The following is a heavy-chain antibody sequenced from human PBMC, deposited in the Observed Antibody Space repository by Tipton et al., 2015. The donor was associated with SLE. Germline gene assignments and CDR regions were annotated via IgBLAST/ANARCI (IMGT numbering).Heavy chain of an antibody. J-gene: IGHJ4*02. Sequence: TLSFTCTVSGGSISMSNKYWGWIRQPPGKGLEWIGRITNNGNTYYIPSLQSRVTMSVDTSKNHFSLKLSSVTAADTAVYYCARHPGDWQWLVHWGQGTLVTVSS. V-gene: IGHV4-39*01. CDR2: ITNNGNT. CDR3: ARHPGDWQWLVH. D-gene: IGHD6-19*01. CDR1: GGSISMSNKY.